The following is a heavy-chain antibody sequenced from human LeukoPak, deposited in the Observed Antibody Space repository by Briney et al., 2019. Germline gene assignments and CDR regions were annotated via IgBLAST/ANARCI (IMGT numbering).Heavy chain of an antibody. CDR1: GFTVSSNY. J-gene: IGHJ3*02. D-gene: IGHD3-22*01. V-gene: IGHV3-66*01. Sequence: PGGSLRLSCAASGFTVSSNYMSWVRQAPGKGLEWVSFMYRGDRTYYADSVKGRFTMSRDDMEKTVYLQMDSLRAEDTAVYYCARDYDYYDSSGYYSDKYAFDIWGQGTMVTVSS. CDR2: MYRGDRT. CDR3: ARDYDYYDSSGYYSDKYAFDI.